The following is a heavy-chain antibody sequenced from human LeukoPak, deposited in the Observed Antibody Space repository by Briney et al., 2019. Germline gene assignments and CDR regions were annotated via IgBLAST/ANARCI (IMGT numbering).Heavy chain of an antibody. D-gene: IGHD3-22*01. CDR2: IYSGGST. V-gene: IGHV3-53*05. J-gene: IGHJ4*02. CDR1: GFTVSSNY. Sequence: AGGSLRLSCAASGFTVSSNYMSWVRQAPGKGLEWVSVIYSGGSTYYADSVKGRFTISRDNSKNTLYLQMNSLRAEDTAVYYCARDLGGEYYYDSSGYYLGDYWGQGTLVTVSS. CDR3: ARDLGGEYYYDSSGYYLGDY.